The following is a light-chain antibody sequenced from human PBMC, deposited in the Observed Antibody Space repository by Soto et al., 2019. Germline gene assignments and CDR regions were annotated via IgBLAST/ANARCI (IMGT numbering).Light chain of an antibody. J-gene: IGKJ1*01. CDR2: SAS. CDR3: LQEYNYPWT. CDR1: QGISND. V-gene: IGKV1-6*01. Sequence: AIQMTQSPSSLAAPAGHRVTISCRASQGISNDLGWYQQTPGRAPKLLIYSASILQSGVPSRFSGSVSGTDFTLTLDNVQTEDRATYYCLQEYNYPWTFGQPTKVDIK.